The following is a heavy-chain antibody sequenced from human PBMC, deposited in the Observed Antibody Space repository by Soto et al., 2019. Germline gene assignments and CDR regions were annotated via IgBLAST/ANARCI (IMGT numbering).Heavy chain of an antibody. CDR2: ISDYNGNT. CDR3: AREGYYSASERYSPPRYYGLDL. D-gene: IGHD3-10*01. Sequence: QVQLVQSGAEVKKPGASVKVSCKASGYSFTTYGISWVRQAPGQGLEWMGWISDYNGNTNYEKKFQGRVTMTTDTCARSAYMELKSLRSDYTAIPYCAREGYYSASERYSPPRYYGLDLWGQGTTVTVS. CDR1: GYSFTTYG. J-gene: IGHJ6*02. V-gene: IGHV1-18*01.